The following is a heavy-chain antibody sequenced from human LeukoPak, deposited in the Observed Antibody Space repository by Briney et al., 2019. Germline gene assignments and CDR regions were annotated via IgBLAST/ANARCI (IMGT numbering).Heavy chain of an antibody. J-gene: IGHJ4*02. V-gene: IGHV3-23*01. D-gene: IGHD1-26*01. CDR2: ISGSGGST. CDR3: ARGGSYYGFDY. Sequence: GGSLRLFCAASGFTFSSYAMSWVRQAPGKGLEWVSAISGSGGSTYYADSVKGRFTISRDTSKNTLYLQMNSLRAEDTAVYYCARGGSYYGFDYWGQGTLVTVSS. CDR1: GFTFSSYA.